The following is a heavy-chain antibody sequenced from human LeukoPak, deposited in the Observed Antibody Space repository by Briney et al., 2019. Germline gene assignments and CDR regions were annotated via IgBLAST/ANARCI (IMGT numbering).Heavy chain of an antibody. CDR1: GFTFSDYY. V-gene: IGHV3-11*06. CDR2: ISSSSSYT. J-gene: IGHJ4*02. Sequence: GGSLRLSCAASGFTFSDYYMSWIRQAPGKGLEWVSYISSSSSYTNYADSVKGRFTISRDNAKNSLYLQMNSLRAEDTAVYYCARDFGSSFGELFSPADYWGQGTLVTVPS. D-gene: IGHD3-10*01. CDR3: ARDFGSSFGELFSPADY.